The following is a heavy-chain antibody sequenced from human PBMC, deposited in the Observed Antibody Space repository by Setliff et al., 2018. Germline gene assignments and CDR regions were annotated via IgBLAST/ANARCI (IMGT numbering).Heavy chain of an antibody. Sequence: PSETLSLTCTVSGGSISSSSYYWGWIRQPPGKGLEWIGSIYYSGSTYYNPSLKSRVTMSIDTSKNQFSLKLKSVTAADMAVYYCAREQWLDPPGYCYMDVWAKGTTVTVSS. J-gene: IGHJ6*03. CDR1: GGSISSSSYY. V-gene: IGHV4-39*07. CDR2: IYYSGST. D-gene: IGHD6-19*01. CDR3: AREQWLDPPGYCYMDV.